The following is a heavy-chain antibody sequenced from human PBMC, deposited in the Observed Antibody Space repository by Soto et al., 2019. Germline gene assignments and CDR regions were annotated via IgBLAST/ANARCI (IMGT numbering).Heavy chain of an antibody. D-gene: IGHD6-13*01. J-gene: IGHJ1*01. CDR3: TVIGAAADFEH. Sequence: EVQLVESGGGLVQPGGSLKLSCAASGFSFSGSAMHWVRQASGKGLEWVGRVGSKPNSYATAYAASAKGRFTISRDDSKNAAYLQMNSLKSEDTAVYYCTVIGAAADFEHWGQGTLVTVSS. V-gene: IGHV3-73*02. CDR1: GFSFSGSA. CDR2: VGSKPNSYAT.